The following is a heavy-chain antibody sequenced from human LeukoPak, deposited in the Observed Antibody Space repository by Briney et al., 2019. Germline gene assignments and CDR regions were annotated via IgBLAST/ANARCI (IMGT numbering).Heavy chain of an antibody. CDR3: ARHGTISSESYFDY. CDR1: GGSVSSYY. V-gene: IGHV4-59*08. Sequence: SPSETLSLTCSVSGGSVSSYYWSWIRQSPGKGLEWIGYIHNSGRTNYNPSLKSRVTGFVDTSKNQVSLRLSSVTAADTAVYYCARHGTISSESYFDYWGQGAPVTVSS. D-gene: IGHD1-14*01. CDR2: IHNSGRT. J-gene: IGHJ4*02.